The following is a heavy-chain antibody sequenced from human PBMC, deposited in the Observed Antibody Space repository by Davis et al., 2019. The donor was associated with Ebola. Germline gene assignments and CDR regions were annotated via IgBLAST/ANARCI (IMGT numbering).Heavy chain of an antibody. CDR1: RFTFSDSW. J-gene: IGHJ6*02. CDR2: INSDGSTT. CDR3: ARSKCSGGSCYSTQYYYYYGMDV. Sequence: GESLKISCAASRFTFSDSWMHWVRQVPGKGLVWVARINSDGSTTHYADSVKGRFTISRDNAKNTLYLQMDSLRAEDTAVYYCARSKCSGGSCYSTQYYYYYGMDVWGQGTTVTVSS. D-gene: IGHD2-15*01. V-gene: IGHV3-74*01.